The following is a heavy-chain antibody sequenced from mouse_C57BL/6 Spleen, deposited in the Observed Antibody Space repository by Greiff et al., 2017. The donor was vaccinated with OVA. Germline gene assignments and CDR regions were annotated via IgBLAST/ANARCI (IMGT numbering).Heavy chain of an antibody. D-gene: IGHD3-3*01. Sequence: EVMLVESGGGLVKPGGSLKLSCAASGFTFSDYGMHWVRQAPEKGLEWVAYISSGSSTIYYADTVKGRFTISRDNTKNTLFLQMTSLRSEDTALNYCARGWKYYFDYWGQGTTLTVSS. J-gene: IGHJ2*01. CDR2: ISSGSSTI. V-gene: IGHV5-17*01. CDR1: GFTFSDYG. CDR3: ARGWKYYFDY.